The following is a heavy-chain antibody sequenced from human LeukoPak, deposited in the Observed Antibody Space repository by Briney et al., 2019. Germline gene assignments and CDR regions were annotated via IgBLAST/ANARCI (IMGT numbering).Heavy chain of an antibody. D-gene: IGHD6-19*01. CDR2: INHSGST. J-gene: IGHJ4*02. Sequence: SETLSLTCAVYGGSFSGYYWSWIRQPPGKGLEWIVEINHSGSTNYNPSLKSRVTISVDTSKNQFSLKLSSVAAADTAVYYCARGIGQWLAVFYYFDYWGQGTLVTVSS. CDR3: ARGIGQWLAVFYYFDY. CDR1: GGSFSGYY. V-gene: IGHV4-34*01.